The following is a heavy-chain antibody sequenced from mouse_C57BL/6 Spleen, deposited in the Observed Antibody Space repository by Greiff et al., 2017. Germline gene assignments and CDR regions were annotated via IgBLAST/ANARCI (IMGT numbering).Heavy chain of an antibody. Sequence: QVQLQQPGAELVKPGASVKMSCKASGYTFTSYWITWVKQRPGQGLEWIGDIYPGSGSTNYNEKFKSKATLTVDTSSSTAYMQLSSLTSEDSAVYYCARSPYGNHYAMDYWGQGTSVTVSS. D-gene: IGHD2-1*01. CDR3: ARSPYGNHYAMDY. V-gene: IGHV1-55*01. J-gene: IGHJ4*01. CDR1: GYTFTSYW. CDR2: IYPGSGST.